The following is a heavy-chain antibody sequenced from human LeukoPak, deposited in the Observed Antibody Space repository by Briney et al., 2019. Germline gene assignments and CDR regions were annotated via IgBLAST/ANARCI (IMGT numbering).Heavy chain of an antibody. J-gene: IGHJ4*02. Sequence: SGGSLRLSCAASGFTFSSYAMSWVRQAPGKGLEWVSAISGSGGSTYYADSVKGRFTISRDNSKNTLYLQMNSLRAEDMALYYCAKAPERTIFGVVSFDYWGQGTLVTVSS. CDR1: GFTFSSYA. CDR2: ISGSGGST. D-gene: IGHD3-3*01. V-gene: IGHV3-23*01. CDR3: AKAPERTIFGVVSFDY.